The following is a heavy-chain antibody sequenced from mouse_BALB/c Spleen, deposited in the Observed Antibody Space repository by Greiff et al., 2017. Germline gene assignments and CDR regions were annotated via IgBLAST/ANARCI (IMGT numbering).Heavy chain of an antibody. J-gene: IGHJ2*01. CDR1: GYTFTDYN. CDR2: INPNNGGT. CDR3: ARVWLRRYYCDY. V-gene: IGHV1-18*01. Sequence: VQLQQSGPELVKPGASVKIPCKASGYTFTDYNMDWVKQSHGKSLEWIGDINPNNGGTIYNQKFKGKATLTVDKSSSTAYMELRSLTSEDTAVYYCARVWLRRYYCDYWGQGTTLTVSA. D-gene: IGHD2-2*01.